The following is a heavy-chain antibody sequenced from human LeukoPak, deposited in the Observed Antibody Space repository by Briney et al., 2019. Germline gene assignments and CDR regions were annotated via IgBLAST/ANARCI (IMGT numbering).Heavy chain of an antibody. CDR3: ARNLPVLGRYRYNVDLGNDAFDI. J-gene: IGHJ3*02. Sequence: PSETLSLTCTVSGGSISSSSYYWGWIRQPPGKGLEWIGSIYYSGSTYYNPSLKSLVTMSVDTAKHPFPLKLGSVTAPGTAVYYSARNLPVLGRYRYNVDLGNDAFDIWGQGTMVTVSS. V-gene: IGHV4-39*06. CDR2: IYYSGST. D-gene: IGHD3-16*02. CDR1: GGSISSSSYY.